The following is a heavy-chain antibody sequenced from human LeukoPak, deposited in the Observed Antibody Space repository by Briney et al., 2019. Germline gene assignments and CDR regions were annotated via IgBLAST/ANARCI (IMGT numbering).Heavy chain of an antibody. J-gene: IGHJ6*02. CDR3: VRHTTEYYNYGMDV. CDR1: GFTFSRNW. D-gene: IGHD6-6*01. Sequence: PGGSPRLSCAASGFTFSRNWMHWVRQGPGKGLVWVSYISTDGVSTNYADSVKGRFTISRDNAKNTLYLQMNSLRAEDTAVYYCVRHTTEYYNYGMDVWGQGTAVTVSS. V-gene: IGHV3-74*01. CDR2: ISTDGVST.